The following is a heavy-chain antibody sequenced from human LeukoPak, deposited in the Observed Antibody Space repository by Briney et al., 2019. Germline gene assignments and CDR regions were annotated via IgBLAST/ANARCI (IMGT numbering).Heavy chain of an antibody. CDR3: ARAPLYVYYYYMDV. CDR2: INHSGST. V-gene: IGHV4-34*01. Sequence: SETLSLTCAVYGGSFSGYYWSWIRQPPGKGLEWIGEINHSGSTNYNPSLKSRVTISVDTSKNQFSLKLSSVTAADTAVYYCARAPLYVYYYYMDVWGKGTTVTISS. J-gene: IGHJ6*03. CDR1: GGSFSGYY. D-gene: IGHD2-8*01.